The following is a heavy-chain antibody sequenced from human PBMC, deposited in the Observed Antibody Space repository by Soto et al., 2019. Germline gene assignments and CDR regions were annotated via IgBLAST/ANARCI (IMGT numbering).Heavy chain of an antibody. V-gene: IGHV3-48*02. CDR3: ARDLMMVRGVIIIVF. CDR1: GFTFRTYG. Sequence: PGGSLRLSCAASGFTFRTYGMNWVRQAPGKGLEWVSYISSSSSPIYYADSVKGRFTISRDNAKNSLYLQMNSLRDEDTAVYYCARDLMMVRGVIIIVFWGQRTPVTVS. D-gene: IGHD3-10*01. J-gene: IGHJ4*02. CDR2: ISSSSSPI.